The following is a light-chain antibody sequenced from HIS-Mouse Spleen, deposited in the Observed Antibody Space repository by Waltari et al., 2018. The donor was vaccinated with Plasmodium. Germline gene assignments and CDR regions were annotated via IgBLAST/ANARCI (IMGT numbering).Light chain of an antibody. Sequence: QSALTQPASVSGSPGQSITISCTGTSSDVGGYNYVSWYQQHPGKAPKLMIYDVSNRPPVVSNRFSGSKSGNTASLTISGLQGEDEADYYCSSYTSSSTVVFGGGTKLTVL. CDR2: DVS. J-gene: IGLJ2*01. CDR3: SSYTSSSTVV. V-gene: IGLV2-14*03. CDR1: SSDVGGYNY.